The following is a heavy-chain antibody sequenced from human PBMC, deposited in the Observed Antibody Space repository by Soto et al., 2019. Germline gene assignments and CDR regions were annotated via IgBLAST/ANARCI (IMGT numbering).Heavy chain of an antibody. CDR1: GFSFNNYA. Sequence: QVQLVESGGGVVQPGRSLRLSCAASGFSFNNYAMHWVRQAPGKGLEWVTLISDDGSKKYFADSVNGRFTVSRDNSKNTLFLEMNSLKSEDTAVYYCAKSAHPAVVTLYYFDSWGQGTLVTVSS. D-gene: IGHD2-21*02. V-gene: IGHV3-30*18. CDR2: ISDDGSKK. CDR3: AKSAHPAVVTLYYFDS. J-gene: IGHJ4*02.